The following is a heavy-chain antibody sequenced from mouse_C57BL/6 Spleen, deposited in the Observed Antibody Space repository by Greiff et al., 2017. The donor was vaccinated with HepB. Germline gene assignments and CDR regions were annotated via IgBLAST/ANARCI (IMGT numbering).Heavy chain of an antibody. CDR1: GFTFSDYG. J-gene: IGHJ1*03. V-gene: IGHV5-17*01. CDR3: AITTGSYWYFDV. CDR2: ISSGSSTI. Sequence: EVKLVESGGGLVKPGGSLKLSCAASGFTFSDYGMHWVRQAPEKGLEWVAYISSGSSTIYYADTVKGRFTISRDNAKNTLFLQMTSLRSEDTAMYYCAITTGSYWYFDVWGTGTTVTVSS. D-gene: IGHD2-12*01.